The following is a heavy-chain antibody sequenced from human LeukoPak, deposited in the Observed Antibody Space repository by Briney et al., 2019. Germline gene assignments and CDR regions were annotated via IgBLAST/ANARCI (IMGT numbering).Heavy chain of an antibody. J-gene: IGHJ4*02. Sequence: ASVKVSCKASGYTFSGYYIHWVRQAPGQGLEWMGWINPNTGGTKYAQKFQDRVTMTRDTSISTAYMELSRLRSDDTAVYYCARYAVTTPDFDYWGQGTLVTVSS. CDR3: ARYAVTTPDFDY. CDR2: INPNTGGT. CDR1: GYTFSGYY. V-gene: IGHV1-2*02. D-gene: IGHD4-17*01.